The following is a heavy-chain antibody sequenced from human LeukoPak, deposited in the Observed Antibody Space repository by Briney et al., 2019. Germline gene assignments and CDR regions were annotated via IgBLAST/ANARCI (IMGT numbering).Heavy chain of an antibody. CDR2: ISGSGGST. CDR1: GFTFSSYA. D-gene: IGHD6-13*01. Sequence: PGGSLRLSCAASGFTFSSYAMSWVRQAPGKGLEWVSAISGSGGSTYYADSVKGRFTISRDNAKNSLYLQMNSLRAEDTAVYYCARVGRSIAAAGFGAFDIWGQGTMVTVSS. V-gene: IGHV3-23*01. J-gene: IGHJ3*02. CDR3: ARVGRSIAAAGFGAFDI.